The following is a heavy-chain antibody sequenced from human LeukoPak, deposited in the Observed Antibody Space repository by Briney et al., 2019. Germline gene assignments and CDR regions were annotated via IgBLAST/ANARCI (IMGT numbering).Heavy chain of an antibody. CDR3: AKDIYPGYYYDSSGYGSTNFDY. V-gene: IGHV3-9*01. CDR2: ICWHSGRI. D-gene: IGHD3-22*01. Sequence: GRSLRLSCAPSGFTFDEYSMHWVRQAPGEGLEWVSGICWHSGRIGYADSVEGRITITRDNATNSLYLQMNSLRAEDTALYYCAKDIYPGYYYDSSGYGSTNFDYWGQGTLVTVSS. J-gene: IGHJ4*02. CDR1: GFTFDEYS.